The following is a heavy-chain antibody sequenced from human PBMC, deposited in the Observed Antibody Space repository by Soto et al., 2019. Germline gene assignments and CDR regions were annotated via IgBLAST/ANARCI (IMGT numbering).Heavy chain of an antibody. CDR1: GGSISSSSYY. J-gene: IGHJ5*02. CDR3: ARHGSSDWYGWFDP. Sequence: PSETLSLTCTVSGGSISSSSYYWGWIRQPPGKGLGWIGSIYSSGNTYYNPSLKSRVTISVDTSKNQFSLKLSSVTAADTAVYYCARHGSSDWYGWFDPWGQGTLVTSPQ. V-gene: IGHV4-39*01. D-gene: IGHD6-19*01. CDR2: IYSSGNT.